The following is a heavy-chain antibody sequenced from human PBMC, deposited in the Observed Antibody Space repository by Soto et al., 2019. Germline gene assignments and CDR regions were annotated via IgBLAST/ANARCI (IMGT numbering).Heavy chain of an antibody. CDR1: GFTFSSYS. CDR3: ARTSSTVATRGALDY. CDR2: ISSSSSTI. D-gene: IGHD4-4*01. J-gene: IGHJ4*02. Sequence: GGSLRLSCAASGFTFSSYSMNWVRQAPGKGLEWVSYISSSSSTIYYADSVKGRFTISRDNAKKSLYLQMNILRDEDTAVYYCARTSSTVATRGALDYWGQGTLVTGSS. V-gene: IGHV3-48*02.